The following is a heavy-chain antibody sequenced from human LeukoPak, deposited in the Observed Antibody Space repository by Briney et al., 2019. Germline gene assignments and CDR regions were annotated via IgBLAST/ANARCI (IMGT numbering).Heavy chain of an antibody. CDR1: GGSISSHF. CDR3: ARDYDILTGYQDY. Sequence: KTSETLSLTCTVSGGSISSHFWTWIRQPPGKGLEWIGYIHYSGSTNYNPSLKSRVSISVDTSKNEFSLKLSSVTAADTAVYYCARDYDILTGYQDYWGQGTLVTVSS. CDR2: IHYSGST. V-gene: IGHV4-59*11. J-gene: IGHJ4*02. D-gene: IGHD3-9*01.